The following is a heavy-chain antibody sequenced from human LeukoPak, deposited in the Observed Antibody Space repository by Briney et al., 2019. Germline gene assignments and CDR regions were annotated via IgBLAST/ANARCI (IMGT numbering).Heavy chain of an antibody. CDR2: IYPRDGST. CDR3: ARDQEGSDY. CDR1: GYTFTSNY. Sequence: ASVKVSCKASGYTFTSNYIHWVRQAPGQGLEWMGMIYPRDGSTSYAQKFQGRVTVTRDTFTSTVHMELSGLRSEDTAVYYCARDQEGSDYWGQGTLVTVSS. V-gene: IGHV1-46*01. J-gene: IGHJ4*02.